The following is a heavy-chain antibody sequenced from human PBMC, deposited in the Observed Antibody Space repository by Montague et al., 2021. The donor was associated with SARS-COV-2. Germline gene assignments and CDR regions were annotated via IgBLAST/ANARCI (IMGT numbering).Heavy chain of an antibody. Sequence: TLSLTCTVSGGSISNGGYYCSWIRQHPGKGLEWIGYMYDSGSTYYNPSLTSRVTMSLDTSKNQFSLKLSSVTAADTAVYYCAREDGVVVAATYTWGQGTMVTVSS. J-gene: IGHJ3*02. CDR3: AREDGVVVAATYT. D-gene: IGHD2-15*01. CDR1: GGSISNGGYY. V-gene: IGHV4-31*03. CDR2: MYDSGST.